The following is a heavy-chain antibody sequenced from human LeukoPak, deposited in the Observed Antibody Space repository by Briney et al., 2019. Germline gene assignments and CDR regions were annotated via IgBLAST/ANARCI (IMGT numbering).Heavy chain of an antibody. J-gene: IGHJ4*02. CDR1: GYIFTGYY. D-gene: IGHD6-13*01. CDR2: INPNSGGT. V-gene: IGHV1-2*02. CDR3: ARDVGSSWYADY. Sequence: ASVKVSCKASGYIFTGYYRHWVRQAPGQGPEWMGWINPNSGGTNYAQKFQGRVTMTGDTSINTVYMELGRPRSDDTAIYYCARDVGSSWYADYWGQGTLVTVSS.